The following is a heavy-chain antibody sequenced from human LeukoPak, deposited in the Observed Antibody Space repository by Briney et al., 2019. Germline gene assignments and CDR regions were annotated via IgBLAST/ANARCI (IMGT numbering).Heavy chain of an antibody. J-gene: IGHJ4*02. CDR3: ARGAYDFWSGSRTFDY. CDR1: GVSISSYY. Sequence: ASETLSLTCTVSGVSISSYYWSWIRQPPGKGLEWIGYIYYSGSTNYNPSLKSRVTISVDTSKNQFSLKVSSVTAADTAVYYCARGAYDFWSGSRTFDYWGQGTLVTVSS. CDR2: IYYSGST. D-gene: IGHD3-3*01. V-gene: IGHV4-59*01.